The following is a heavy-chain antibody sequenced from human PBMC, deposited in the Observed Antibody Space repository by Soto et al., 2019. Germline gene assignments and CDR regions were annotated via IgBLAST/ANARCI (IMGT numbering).Heavy chain of an antibody. J-gene: IGHJ4*02. CDR3: VRGGTTVATIGDH. CDR2: ISADGHST. Sequence: EEQLLESGGGLVQPGGSLRLSCAASGFRFSDYSMSWVRQVPGGGLEWVAVISADGHSTYFADSVKGRFTITRDNAKNSLFLQMNTLRDDDTAVYYCVRGGTTVATIGDHWGQGTLVTVSS. CDR1: GFRFSDYS. D-gene: IGHD4-17*01. V-gene: IGHV3-23*01.